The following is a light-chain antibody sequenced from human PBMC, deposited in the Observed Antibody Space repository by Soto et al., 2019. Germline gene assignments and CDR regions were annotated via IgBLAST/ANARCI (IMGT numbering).Light chain of an antibody. CDR3: LQDVNFPRT. CDR2: AAS. J-gene: IGKJ1*01. V-gene: IGKV1-6*01. CDR1: QGIRND. Sequence: ALQLTQSPSSLSASVGDRVTITCRADQGIRNDLCWYQQKPGKAPKLLIWAASNLQSGVPSRFSGSGSGNDFALTISSRQPEDFATYYCLQDVNFPRTFGQGTKVEI.